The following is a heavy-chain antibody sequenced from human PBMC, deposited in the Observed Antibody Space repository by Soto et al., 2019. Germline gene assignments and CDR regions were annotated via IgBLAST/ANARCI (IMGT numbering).Heavy chain of an antibody. CDR1: GGSFSGYY. CDR3: ARVPTMGLAAFDI. D-gene: IGHD1-1*01. Sequence: SETLSLTCAVYGGSFSGYYWSWIRQPPGKGLEWIGEINHSGSTNYNPSLKSRVTISVDTSKDQFSLKLSSVTAADTAVYYCARVPTMGLAAFDIWGQGTMVTVSS. J-gene: IGHJ3*02. V-gene: IGHV4-34*01. CDR2: INHSGST.